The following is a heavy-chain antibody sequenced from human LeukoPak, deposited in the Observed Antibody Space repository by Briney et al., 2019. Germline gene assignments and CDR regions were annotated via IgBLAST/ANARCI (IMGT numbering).Heavy chain of an antibody. Sequence: SGPTLVKPRQTLTLTCSFSGFSRSTSGVGVGWIRQPPGKALECLALLYWDDDKRYSPSLKSRLTITKDTSKNQVVLTLTNMDPVDTATYYCAHEGGDYGDYRFDYWGQGTLVTVSS. CDR1: GFSRSTSGVG. J-gene: IGHJ4*02. CDR3: AHEGGDYGDYRFDY. V-gene: IGHV2-5*02. D-gene: IGHD4-17*01. CDR2: LYWDDDK.